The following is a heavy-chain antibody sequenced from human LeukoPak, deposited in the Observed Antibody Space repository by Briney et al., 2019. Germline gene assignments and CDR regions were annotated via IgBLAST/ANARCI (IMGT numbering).Heavy chain of an antibody. CDR2: SSGSGGST. CDR3: ARGCGGDCYSADY. J-gene: IGHJ4*02. V-gene: IGHV3-23*01. D-gene: IGHD2-21*01. Sequence: GGSLRLSCAASGFTFSSYAMSWVRQAPGKGLEWVAASSGSGGSTYYADSVKGRFTISRDNSKNTLYLQVNSLRAEDTAVYYCARGCGGDCYSADYWGQGTLVTVSS. CDR1: GFTFSSYA.